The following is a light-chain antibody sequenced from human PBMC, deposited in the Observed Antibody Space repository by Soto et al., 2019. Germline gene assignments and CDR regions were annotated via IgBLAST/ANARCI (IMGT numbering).Light chain of an antibody. CDR3: QQLSKQGSNWLLT. Sequence: EIVLTQSPATLSLSPGERATLSCRASQSVSSYLTWYQQKPGQAPRLLIYDTSNRATGIPARFSGSGSGTDFTLTISILEPEDFAVYYCQQLSKQGSNWLLTVGGGTKVEIK. J-gene: IGKJ4*01. V-gene: IGKV3-11*01. CDR1: QSVSSY. CDR2: DTS.